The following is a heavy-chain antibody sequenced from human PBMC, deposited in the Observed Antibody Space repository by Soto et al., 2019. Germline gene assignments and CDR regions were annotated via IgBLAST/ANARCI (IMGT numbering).Heavy chain of an antibody. J-gene: IGHJ4*02. CDR1: GGSISSGGYY. CDR2: IYYSGST. V-gene: IGHV4-31*03. D-gene: IGHD6-6*01. CDR3: ARDAEYSSSLQY. Sequence: SETLSLTCTVSGGSISSGGYYWSWIRQHPGKGLEWIGYIYYSGSTYYNPSLKSRVTISVDTSKNQFSLKLSSVTAADTAVYYCARDAEYSSSLQYWGQGNLVTSPQ.